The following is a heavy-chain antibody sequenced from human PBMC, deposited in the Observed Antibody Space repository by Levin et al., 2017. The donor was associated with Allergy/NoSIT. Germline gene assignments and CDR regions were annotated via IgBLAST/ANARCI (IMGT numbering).Heavy chain of an antibody. CDR2: INHSGST. CDR3: ARGVVKSSVTGDYPPTYYYSNYMDV. V-gene: IGHV4-34*01. CDR1: GGSFIGSY. Sequence: SQTLSLTCGVYGGSFIGSYWSWIRPPPGKGLEWIAEINHSGSTNYNPSFNSRVTISVDTSKNQFSLKLSSVTAADTAVYYCARGVVKSSVTGDYPPTYYYSNYMDVWGKGTTVTVSS. D-gene: IGHD3-9*01. J-gene: IGHJ6*03.